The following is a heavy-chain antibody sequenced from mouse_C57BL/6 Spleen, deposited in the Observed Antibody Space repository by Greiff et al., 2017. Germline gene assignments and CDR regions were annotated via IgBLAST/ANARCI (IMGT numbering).Heavy chain of an antibody. CDR2: IDPENGDT. J-gene: IGHJ2*01. D-gene: IGHD2-3*01. CDR3: TTRWLQGY. V-gene: IGHV14-4*01. CDR1: GFNIKDDY. Sequence: VQLQQSGAELVRPGASVKLSCTASGFNIKDDYMHWVQQRPEQGLEWIGWIDPENGDTEYASKFQGKATITADTSSNTAYLQLSSLTSEDTAVYYCTTRWLQGYWGQGTTLTVSS.